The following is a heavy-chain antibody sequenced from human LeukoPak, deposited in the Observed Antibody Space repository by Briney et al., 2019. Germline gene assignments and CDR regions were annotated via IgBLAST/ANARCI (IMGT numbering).Heavy chain of an antibody. CDR1: GFTFSDYY. CDR2: ISGSGGST. J-gene: IGHJ5*02. CDR3: AKDRSSSNWFDP. Sequence: PGGSLRLSCAASGFTFSDYYMSWIRQAPGKGLEWVSAISGSGGSTYYADSVKGRFTISRDNSKNTLYLQMNSLRAEDTAVYYCAKDRSSSNWFDPWGQGTLVTVSS. V-gene: IGHV3-23*01. D-gene: IGHD6-19*01.